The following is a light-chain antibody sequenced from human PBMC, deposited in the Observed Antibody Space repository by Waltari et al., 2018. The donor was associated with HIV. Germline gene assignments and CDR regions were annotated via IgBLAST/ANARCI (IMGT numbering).Light chain of an antibody. CDR3: SSYTSSSTLV. V-gene: IGLV2-14*01. CDR1: SSDDAGYNY. Sequence: QSALTQPAPVSGSPGQSITIPCTGTSSDDAGYNYVSWYQQHPGKAPTLSRYEVSNRPSCVSNRFAGSKSGNTASLTISGLQAEYEADYYCSSYTSSSTLVFGGGTKLTVL. J-gene: IGLJ2*01. CDR2: EVS.